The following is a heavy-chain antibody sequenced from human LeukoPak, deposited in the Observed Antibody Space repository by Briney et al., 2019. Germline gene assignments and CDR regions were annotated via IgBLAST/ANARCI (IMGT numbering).Heavy chain of an antibody. J-gene: IGHJ4*02. Sequence: PSQTLSLTCTVSGGSISSGGYYWSWICQHPGKGLEWIGYIYYSGSTYYNPSLKSRVTISVDTSKNQLSLKLSSVTAADTAVYYCARDPRRAYSSSSVPNWGQGTLVTVSS. CDR3: ARDPRRAYSSSSVPN. V-gene: IGHV4-31*03. CDR1: GGSISSGGYY. CDR2: IYYSGST. D-gene: IGHD6-6*01.